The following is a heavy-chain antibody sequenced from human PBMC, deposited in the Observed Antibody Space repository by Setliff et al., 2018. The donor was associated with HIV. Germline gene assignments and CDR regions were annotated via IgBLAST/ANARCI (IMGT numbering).Heavy chain of an antibody. CDR2: IYPGESET. Sequence: GESLKISCQASGYNFATYWIGWVRQMPGKGLEWMGAIYPGESETRYGPSFQGQVTISADKSINTAYVQWSSLKASDTAMYYCARHRHSSSFLIENFDSWGQGTLVTVSS. J-gene: IGHJ4*02. V-gene: IGHV5-51*01. CDR3: ARHRHSSSFLIENFDS. D-gene: IGHD6-6*01. CDR1: GYNFATYW.